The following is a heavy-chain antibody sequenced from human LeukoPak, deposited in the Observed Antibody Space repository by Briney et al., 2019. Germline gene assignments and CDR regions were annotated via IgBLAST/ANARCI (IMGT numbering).Heavy chain of an antibody. V-gene: IGHV4-4*07. Sequence: SETLSLTCAVYGGSFSGYYWSWIRQPAGKGLEWIGRIYTSGSTNYNPSLKSRVTMSVDTSKNQFSLKLSSVTAADTAVYYCARDSFWSGYPDYWGQGTLVTVSS. CDR1: GGSFSGYY. D-gene: IGHD3-3*01. CDR3: ARDSFWSGYPDY. CDR2: IYTSGST. J-gene: IGHJ4*02.